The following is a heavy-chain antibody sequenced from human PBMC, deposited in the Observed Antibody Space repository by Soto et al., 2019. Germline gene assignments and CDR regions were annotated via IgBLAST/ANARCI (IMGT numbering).Heavy chain of an antibody. V-gene: IGHV3-7*01. Sequence: GGSLRLSCAASGFTFSNYWMTWVRQAPGKGLEWVANIKEDGSEKHYVDSAKGRFTISRDNAKNSLYLQMNSLRVEDTAVYFCSRDVVVGAKALNYWGQGALVTVYS. CDR1: GFTFSNYW. J-gene: IGHJ4*02. CDR3: SRDVVVGAKALNY. CDR2: IKEDGSEK. D-gene: IGHD2-15*01.